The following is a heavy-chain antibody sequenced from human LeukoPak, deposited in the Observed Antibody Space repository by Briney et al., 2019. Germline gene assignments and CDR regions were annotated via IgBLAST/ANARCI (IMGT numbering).Heavy chain of an antibody. Sequence: SGGSLRLSCAASGFTFSSYAMHWVRQAPGKGLEWVAVISYDGSNKYYADSVKGRFTISRDNSKNTLYLQMNSLRAEDTAVYYCARDRGFWTVTSPHYFDYWGQGTLVTVSS. J-gene: IGHJ4*02. CDR2: ISYDGSNK. CDR1: GFTFSSYA. D-gene: IGHD4-17*01. V-gene: IGHV3-30*04. CDR3: ARDRGFWTVTSPHYFDY.